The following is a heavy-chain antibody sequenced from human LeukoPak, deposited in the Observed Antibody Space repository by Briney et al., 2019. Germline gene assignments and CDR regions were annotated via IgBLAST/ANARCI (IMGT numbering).Heavy chain of an antibody. CDR1: GYTFTSYG. J-gene: IGHJ4*02. V-gene: IGHV1-69*05. CDR3: ARDRKSGSYQPFDY. Sequence: ASVKVSCKASGYTFTSYGISWVRQAPGQGLEWMGRIIPIFGTANYAQKFQGRVTITTDESTSTAYMELSSLRSEDTAVYYCARDRKSGSYQPFDYWGQGTLVTVSS. CDR2: IIPIFGTA. D-gene: IGHD1-26*01.